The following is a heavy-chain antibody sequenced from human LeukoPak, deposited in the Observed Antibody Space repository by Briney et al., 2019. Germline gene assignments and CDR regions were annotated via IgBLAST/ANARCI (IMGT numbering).Heavy chain of an antibody. J-gene: IGHJ4*02. V-gene: IGHV1-69*06. D-gene: IGHD6-19*01. CDR3: ARVKHPGIAVAGTTI. Sequence: ASVKVSCKASGGTFSSYAISWVRQAPGQGLEWMGGIIPIFGTANYAQKFQGRVTITADKSTSTAYMELSSLRSEDTAVYYCARVKHPGIAVAGTTIWGQGTLVTVSS. CDR2: IIPIFGTA. CDR1: GGTFSSYA.